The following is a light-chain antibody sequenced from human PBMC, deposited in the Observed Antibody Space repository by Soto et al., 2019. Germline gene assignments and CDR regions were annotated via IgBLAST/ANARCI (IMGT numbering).Light chain of an antibody. Sequence: IQVTQSPSSLPASVGDRITITCRASQGMSTYLAWYQQKPGKAPKLLIYAAYTLQSGVPSRFSGGGSGTDFTLTISSLQPEDFATYYCQQLNRYPTFGGGTKVDIK. CDR2: AAY. CDR3: QQLNRYPT. J-gene: IGKJ4*01. V-gene: IGKV1-9*01. CDR1: QGMSTY.